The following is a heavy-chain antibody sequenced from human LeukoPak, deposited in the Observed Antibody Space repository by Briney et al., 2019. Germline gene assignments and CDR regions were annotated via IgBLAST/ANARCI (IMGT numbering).Heavy chain of an antibody. CDR1: GFTFSSYA. CDR2: ISGSGGST. V-gene: IGHV3-23*01. D-gene: IGHD3-10*01. Sequence: PGGSLRLSCAASGFTFSSYAMSWVRQAPGKGLEWVSSISGSGGSTHYADSVKGRFTISRDNSKNTVYLHMNSLRAEDTAIYYCAKLTSASGGYGVDVWGQGTTVTVSS. CDR3: AKLTSASGGYGVDV. J-gene: IGHJ6*02.